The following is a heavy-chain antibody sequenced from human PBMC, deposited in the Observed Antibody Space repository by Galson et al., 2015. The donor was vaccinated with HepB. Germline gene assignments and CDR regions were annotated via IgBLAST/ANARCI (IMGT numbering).Heavy chain of an antibody. CDR3: AREGDGAYFDY. J-gene: IGHJ4*02. D-gene: IGHD3-16*01. V-gene: IGHV1-69*10. Sequence: SVKVSCKASGDTLRNQAINWVRQAPGQGLEWMRGIVPIVGIGNYAEKFQDRLTIVADKSTSTNYMELRSLRSEDTAVYYCAREGDGAYFDYWGQGTLVSVSS. CDR2: IVPIVGIG. CDR1: GDTLRNQA.